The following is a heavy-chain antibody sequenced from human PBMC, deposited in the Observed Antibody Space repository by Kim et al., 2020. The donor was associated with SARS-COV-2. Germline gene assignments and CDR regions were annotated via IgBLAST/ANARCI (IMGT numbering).Heavy chain of an antibody. CDR1: GGSISSYY. CDR2: IYYSGST. CDR3: ARGSIVVVPAAINEGWFDP. D-gene: IGHD2-2*01. J-gene: IGHJ5*02. Sequence: SETLSLTCTVSGGSISSYYWSWIRQPPGKGLEWIGYIYYSGSTNYNPSLKSRVTISVDTSKNQFSLKLSSVTAADTAVYYCARGSIVVVPAAINEGWFDPWGQGTLVTVSS. V-gene: IGHV4-59*01.